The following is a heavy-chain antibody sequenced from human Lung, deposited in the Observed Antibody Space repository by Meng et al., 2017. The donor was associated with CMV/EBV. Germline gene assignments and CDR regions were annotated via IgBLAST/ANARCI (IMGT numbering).Heavy chain of an antibody. CDR2: IIPIFGTA. CDR3: ARGSSSTSWGFDY. D-gene: IGHD2-2*01. CDR1: GGTFSSYA. J-gene: IGHJ4*02. V-gene: IGHV1-69*05. Sequence: SSVXVSCKASGGTFSSYAISWVRQAPGQGLEWMGGIIPIFGTANYAQKFQGRVTITTDESTSTAYMELSSLRSEDTAVYYCARGSSSTSWGFDYWGQGTMVTVSS.